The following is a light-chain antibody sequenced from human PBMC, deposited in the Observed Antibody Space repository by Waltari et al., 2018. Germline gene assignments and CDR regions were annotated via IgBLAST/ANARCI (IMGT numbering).Light chain of an antibody. CDR2: LGS. V-gene: IGKV2-28*01. CDR3: MQALQNPYT. Sequence: DIVMTQSPLSLPVTPGEPASISCRSSQSLLHSNGYNYLEWYLQKPGQCPQLLIYLGSNRASGVPWRFSCRVSGTDFTLKISRVEAEDVGAYYCMQALQNPYTFGQGTKLEIK. J-gene: IGKJ2*01. CDR1: QSLLHSNGYNY.